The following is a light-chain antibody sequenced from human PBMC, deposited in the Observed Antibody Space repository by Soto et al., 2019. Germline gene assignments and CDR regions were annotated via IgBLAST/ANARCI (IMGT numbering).Light chain of an antibody. CDR3: QQSNNWPYT. Sequence: EIVMTHSPATLSVSPGERATLSCRASQSVRDNLAWYQQKPGQAPRLLIYGPSTRATGIPARFSGSGSGTEFTLTSNSLQSEDFALYFCQQSNNWPYTFGQGTKLEIK. CDR1: QSVRDN. J-gene: IGKJ2*01. CDR2: GPS. V-gene: IGKV3-15*01.